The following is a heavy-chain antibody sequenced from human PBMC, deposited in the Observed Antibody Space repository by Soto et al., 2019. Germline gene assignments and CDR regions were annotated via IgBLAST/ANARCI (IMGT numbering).Heavy chain of an antibody. CDR1: GGTFSSYA. CDR3: ARVGYSYGRGYYYYGMDV. J-gene: IGHJ6*02. CDR2: IIPIFGTA. Sequence: SVKVSCKASGGTFSSYAISWVLQAPGQGLEWMGGIIPIFGTANYAQKFQGRVTITADESTSTAYMELSSLRSEDTAVYCCARVGYSYGRGYYYYGMDVWGQGTTVTVSS. D-gene: IGHD5-18*01. V-gene: IGHV1-69*01.